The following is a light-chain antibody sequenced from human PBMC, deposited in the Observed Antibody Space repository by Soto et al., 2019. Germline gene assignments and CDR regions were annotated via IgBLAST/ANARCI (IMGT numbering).Light chain of an antibody. CDR1: QSSRNW. J-gene: IGKJ1*01. Sequence: DIKMTESPSTLPSTVGDRVTLPCRASQSSRNWLAWYQQRPGTAPKLLIYHASTLGSGVPSRVSGSGSGTEFTLTISSLQPDDFSTYYCQQYNSYSFGQGTKVDIK. V-gene: IGKV1-5*01. CDR3: QQYNSYS. CDR2: HAS.